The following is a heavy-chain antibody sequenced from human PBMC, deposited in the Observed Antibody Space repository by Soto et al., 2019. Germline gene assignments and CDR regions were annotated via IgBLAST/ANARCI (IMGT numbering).Heavy chain of an antibody. V-gene: IGHV3-30*18. J-gene: IGHJ4*02. CDR2: ISYDGSEK. CDR1: GFIYSSYG. Sequence: GGSLRLSCTASGFIYSSYGMHWVRQAPGKGLEWVTLISYDGSEKYYADSVKGRFSISRDNSKNTLYLQMNSLRADDSAVHYCAKDRSNGRLFEYWGQGTQVTVSS. CDR3: AKDRSNGRLFEY. D-gene: IGHD6-19*01.